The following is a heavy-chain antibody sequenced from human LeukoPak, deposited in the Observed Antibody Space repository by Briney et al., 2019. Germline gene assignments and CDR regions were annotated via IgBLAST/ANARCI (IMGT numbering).Heavy chain of an antibody. Sequence: PGGSLRLSCAASGFTVSSNYMSWVRQSPGKGLEWVSYISSTGATIYYADSVKGRFTISRDNAKNSLYLQMNSLRAEDTAVYYCAREISEYSSSSTKGGYYYYMDVWGKGTTVTVSS. J-gene: IGHJ6*03. D-gene: IGHD6-6*01. CDR3: AREISEYSSSSTKGGYYYYMDV. CDR1: GFTVSSNY. CDR2: ISSTGATI. V-gene: IGHV3-11*04.